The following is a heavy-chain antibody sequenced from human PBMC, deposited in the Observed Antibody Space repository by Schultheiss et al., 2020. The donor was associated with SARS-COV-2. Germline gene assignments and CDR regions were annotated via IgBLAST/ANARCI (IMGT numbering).Heavy chain of an antibody. V-gene: IGHV3-33*01. J-gene: IGHJ4*02. CDR2: IWYDGSNE. Sequence: GGSLRLSCAASGFTFSNYGMHWVRQAPGKGLEWVAVIWYDGSNEYYADSVKGRFTISRDNSKNTVYLQMTSLGAEDTAVYYCARSDDVVVVAAINFDNWGQGTLVTVSS. CDR1: GFTFSNYG. D-gene: IGHD2-15*01. CDR3: ARSDDVVVVAAINFDN.